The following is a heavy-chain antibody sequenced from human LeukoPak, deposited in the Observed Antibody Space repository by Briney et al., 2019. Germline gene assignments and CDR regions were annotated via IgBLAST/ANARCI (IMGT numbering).Heavy chain of an antibody. CDR3: AKEGTPQVSTWYDL. V-gene: IGHV3-30*18. J-gene: IGHJ5*02. Sequence: PGGSLRLSCAASGVTLSPYGMHWVRQAPGKGLEWVAVISYEGGTQRYADSVKGRFIISRDNPRNTLYPQMNILRTEDTAVYYCAKEGTPQVSTWYDLWGQGTQVIVSS. D-gene: IGHD3-10*01. CDR2: ISYEGGTQ. CDR1: GVTLSPYG.